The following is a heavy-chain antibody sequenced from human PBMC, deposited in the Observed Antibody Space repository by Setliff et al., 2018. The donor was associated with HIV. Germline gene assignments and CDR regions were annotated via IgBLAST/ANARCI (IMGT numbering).Heavy chain of an antibody. J-gene: IGHJ6*03. D-gene: IGHD3-16*01. CDR2: IWYDGNNK. V-gene: IGHV3-33*06. CDR3: AKDRNWAYMDV. Sequence: GGTLRLSCAASGITFSTYGMHWVRQAPGKGLEWVAVIWYDGNNKYNADSVKGRFTISRDNSKNTLYLQMNSLRAEDTAVYYCAKDRNWAYMDVWGKGTSVTAP. CDR1: GITFSTYG.